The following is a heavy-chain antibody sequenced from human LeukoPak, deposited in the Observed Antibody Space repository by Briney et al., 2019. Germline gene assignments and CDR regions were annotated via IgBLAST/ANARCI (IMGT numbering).Heavy chain of an antibody. J-gene: IGHJ4*02. Sequence: GGSLRLSCAASGFTFSSYAMSWVRQAPGKGLEWVSGISGSGGSTNYADSVKGRFTISRGNSKNTLYLQMNSLRAEDTAVYYCARQGPAGDYTSGWYNDYWGQGTLVTVSS. CDR1: GFTFSSYA. V-gene: IGHV3-23*01. D-gene: IGHD6-19*01. CDR3: ARQGPAGDYTSGWYNDY. CDR2: ISGSGGST.